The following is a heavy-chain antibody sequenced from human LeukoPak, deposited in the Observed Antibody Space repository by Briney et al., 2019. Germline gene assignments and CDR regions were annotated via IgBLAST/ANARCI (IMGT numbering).Heavy chain of an antibody. CDR3: ATSSDIVVVPAAIPPPYWYFDL. CDR2: IYYSGST. J-gene: IGHJ2*01. CDR1: GGSISSGDYY. Sequence: PSQTLSLTCTVSGGSISSGDYYWSWIRQPPGKGLEWIGYIYYSGSTYYNPSLKSRVTISVDTSKNQFSLKLSPVTAADTAVYYCATSSDIVVVPAAIPPPYWYFDLWGRGTLVTVSS. V-gene: IGHV4-30-4*08. D-gene: IGHD2-2*01.